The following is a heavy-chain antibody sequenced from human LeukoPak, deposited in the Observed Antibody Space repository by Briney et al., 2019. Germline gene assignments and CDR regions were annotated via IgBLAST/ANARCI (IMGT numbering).Heavy chain of an antibody. CDR1: ADSMSGNH. CDR3: ARGRSRGFPQHFDF. Sequence: PSETLSLTCSVSADSMSGNHWARIRQPPEKGLEWLGHIFYSGSTNYNPSLKSRVTFSLDTSKNQFSLKMTSVTAADTAVYFCARGRSRGFPQHFDFWGQGILVTVSS. V-gene: IGHV4-59*08. CDR2: IFYSGST. D-gene: IGHD6-25*01. J-gene: IGHJ4*02.